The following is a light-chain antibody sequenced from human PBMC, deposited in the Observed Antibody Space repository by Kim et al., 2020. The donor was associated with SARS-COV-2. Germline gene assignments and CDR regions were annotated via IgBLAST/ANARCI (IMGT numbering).Light chain of an antibody. CDR1: SSDVGGYNY. Sequence: GQSITISCTGTSSDVGGYNYVSWYQQHPGKAPRRMIYDVSKRPAGVSNRFSGSKSGNTASLTISGLQAKDEADYYSSSYTSSSTLVFGGGTQLTVL. J-gene: IGLJ3*02. CDR3: SSYTSSSTLV. V-gene: IGLV2-14*03. CDR2: DVS.